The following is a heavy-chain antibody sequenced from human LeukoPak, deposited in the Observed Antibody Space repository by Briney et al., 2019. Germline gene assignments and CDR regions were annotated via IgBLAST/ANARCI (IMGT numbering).Heavy chain of an antibody. CDR3: ARGIQLWLQYYYYYYMDV. CDR1: GFTFSSSW. J-gene: IGHJ6*03. Sequence: GGSLRLSCAASGFTFSSSWMSWVRQAPGKGLEWVANTKQDGSERSYVDSVKGRFTISRDNAKNLLYLQMNSLRAEDTAVYYCARGIQLWLQYYYYYYMDVWGKGTTVTVSS. D-gene: IGHD5-18*01. V-gene: IGHV3-7*01. CDR2: TKQDGSER.